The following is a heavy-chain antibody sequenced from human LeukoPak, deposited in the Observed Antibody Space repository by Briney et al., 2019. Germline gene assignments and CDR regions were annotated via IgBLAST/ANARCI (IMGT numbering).Heavy chain of an antibody. J-gene: IGHJ4*02. D-gene: IGHD6-13*01. CDR3: ASSSSWYYFDY. CDR2: ISWNSGSI. Sequence: GGSLRLSCAASGFTFDDYAMHWVRQAPGKGLEWVSGISWNSGSIGYADSVEGRFTISRDNAKNSLYLQMNSLRAEDTALYYCASSSSWYYFDYWGQGTLVTVSS. CDR1: GFTFDDYA. V-gene: IGHV3-9*01.